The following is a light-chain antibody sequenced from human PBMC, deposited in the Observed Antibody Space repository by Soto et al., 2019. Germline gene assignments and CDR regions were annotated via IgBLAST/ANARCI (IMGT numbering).Light chain of an antibody. CDR2: AAS. CDR1: QSFTSN. Sequence: EIVLTQSPGILSLSPGERASLSCGASQSFTSNYLAWYQQKPGQAPRLLMSAASTRATDVPARFSGSGSGTEFTLTISSLQSEDFALYYCQQYDSWPTFGQGTKVDIK. CDR3: QQYDSWPT. V-gene: IGKV3-15*01. J-gene: IGKJ1*01.